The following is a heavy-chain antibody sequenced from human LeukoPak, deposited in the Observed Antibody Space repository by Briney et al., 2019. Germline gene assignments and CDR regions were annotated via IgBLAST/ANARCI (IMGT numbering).Heavy chain of an antibody. CDR2: INHSGST. CDR3: ARQGTYYYGSGSYYFFDY. J-gene: IGHJ4*02. Sequence: SETLSLTCAVYGGSFSGYYWSWIRQPPGKGLEWIGEINHSGSTNYNPSLKSRVTISVDTSKNQFPLKLSSVTAADTAVYYCARQGTYYYGSGSYYFFDYWGQGTLVTVSS. CDR1: GGSFSGYY. D-gene: IGHD3-10*01. V-gene: IGHV4-34*01.